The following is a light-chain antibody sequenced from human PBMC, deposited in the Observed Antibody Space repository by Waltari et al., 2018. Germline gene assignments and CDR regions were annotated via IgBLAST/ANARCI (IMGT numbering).Light chain of an antibody. CDR3: QQRSNWPPLT. Sequence: EIVLTQSPATLSLSPGERATLSCRASQSVSSHLAWYQQKPGQAPRLLIYDASNRATGVPVRFSGSGSGTDFTLTISSLEPEDFAVYYCQQRSNWPPLTFGGGTKVEIK. V-gene: IGKV3-11*01. J-gene: IGKJ4*01. CDR1: QSVSSH. CDR2: DAS.